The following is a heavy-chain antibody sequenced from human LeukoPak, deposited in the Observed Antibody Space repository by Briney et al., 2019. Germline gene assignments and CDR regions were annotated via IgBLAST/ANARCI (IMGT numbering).Heavy chain of an antibody. V-gene: IGHV3-30*04. Sequence: GGSLRLPCTVSGFTFSGYAMSWVRQAPGKGLEGVAVISYDGSNKYYADSVKGRFTISRDNSKNTLYLQMNSLRAEDTAVYYCARDYRSSRYYGPFDYWGQGTLVTVSS. D-gene: IGHD3-22*01. J-gene: IGHJ4*02. CDR2: ISYDGSNK. CDR1: GFTFSGYA. CDR3: ARDYRSSRYYGPFDY.